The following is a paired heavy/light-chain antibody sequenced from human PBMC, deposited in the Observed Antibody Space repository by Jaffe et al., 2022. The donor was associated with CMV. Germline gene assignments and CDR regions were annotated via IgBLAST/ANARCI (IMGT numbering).Heavy chain of an antibody. CDR1: GFSLTTSGVG. CDR3: AHRSMTSMSTIMGNWFAT. CDR2: IYWNDDK. J-gene: IGHJ5*02. Sequence: QITLKESGPTLVKPTQTLTLTCNFSGFSLTTSGVGVGWIRQPPGKALEWLALIYWNDDKSHNPSLKSRLTITKDTSKNQVVLTMTDMDPVDTATYYCAHRSMTSMSTIMGNWFATWGQGTLVTVSS. D-gene: IGHD4-17*01. V-gene: IGHV2-5*01.
Light chain of an antibody. CDR3: LQRSVWPWT. J-gene: IGKJ1*01. Sequence: EIVLTQSPATVSLSPGETATLSCTASLDILSYLGWYQQKPGQPPRLLIYDASNRATGVPARFSGSGSGTDFTLTITSLQPEDSAVYYCLQRSVWPWTFGLGTRVNIK. CDR2: DAS. CDR1: LDILSY. V-gene: IGKV3-11*01.